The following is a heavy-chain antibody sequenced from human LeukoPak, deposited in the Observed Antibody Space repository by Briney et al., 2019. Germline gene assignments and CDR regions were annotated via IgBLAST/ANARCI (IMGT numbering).Heavy chain of an antibody. CDR1: GFTFSSYA. V-gene: IGHV3-23*01. D-gene: IGHD5-24*01. CDR3: AKGRDLKMATIEGFDY. CDR2: ISGSGGST. J-gene: IGHJ4*02. Sequence: GGSLRLSCAASGFTFSSYAMSWVRQAPGKGLEWASAISGSGGSTYYADSVKGRFTISRDNSKNTLYLQMNSLRAEDTAVYYCAKGRDLKMATIEGFDYWGQGTLVTVSS.